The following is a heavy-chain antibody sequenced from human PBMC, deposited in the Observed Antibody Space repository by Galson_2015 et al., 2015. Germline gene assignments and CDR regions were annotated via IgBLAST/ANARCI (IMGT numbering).Heavy chain of an antibody. J-gene: IGHJ6*02. CDR1: GYSFTSYW. V-gene: IGHV5-51*01. Sequence: QSGAEVKKPGESLKISCKGSGYSFTSYWIGWVRQMPGKGLEWMGIIYPGDSDTRYSPSFQGQVTISADKSISPAYLQWSSLKASDTAMYYCARHRYSSSSIAGNYYYGMDVWGQGTTVTVSS. D-gene: IGHD6-6*01. CDR2: IYPGDSDT. CDR3: ARHRYSSSSIAGNYYYGMDV.